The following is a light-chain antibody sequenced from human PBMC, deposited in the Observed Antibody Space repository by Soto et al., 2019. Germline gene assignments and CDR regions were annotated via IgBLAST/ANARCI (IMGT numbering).Light chain of an antibody. CDR1: SSNIGSNF. CDR2: RND. CDR3: AAWDVSLSGVV. J-gene: IGLJ2*01. V-gene: IGLV1-47*01. Sequence: QSVLTQPPSASGTPGQRVTISCSGSSSNIGSNFVYWYQQVPGTAPKVLIYRNDQRPSGVPDRVSGSKSGTSASLAISGLRSEDEANYYCAAWDVSLSGVVFGGGTKLTVL.